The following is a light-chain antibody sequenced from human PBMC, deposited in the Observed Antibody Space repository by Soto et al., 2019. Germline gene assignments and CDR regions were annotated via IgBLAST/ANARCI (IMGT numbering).Light chain of an antibody. CDR2: DVN. CDR1: SSDLGGQNF. V-gene: IGLV2-14*01. J-gene: IGLJ2*01. Sequence: QSALTQPASVSGSPGQSITISCTATSSDLGGQNFVSWYQPHPGKAPKLIIYDVNNRPSGVSNRFSGSKSGNTASLTISGLQSEDEAYYYCSSYTLSGTLGVFGGGTKLTVL. CDR3: SSYTLSGTLGV.